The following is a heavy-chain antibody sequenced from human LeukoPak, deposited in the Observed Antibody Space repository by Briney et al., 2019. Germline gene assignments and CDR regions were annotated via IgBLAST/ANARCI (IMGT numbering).Heavy chain of an antibody. CDR3: ASPRGVGATFDY. V-gene: IGHV4-39*01. Sequence: SETLSLTCTVSGGSITSYYWTWIRQPPGKGLEWIGSIYYSGSTYYNPSLKSRVTISVDTSKNQFSLKLSSVTAADTAVYYCASPRGVGATFDYWGQGTLVTVSS. CDR1: GGSITSYY. J-gene: IGHJ4*02. D-gene: IGHD1-26*01. CDR2: IYYSGST.